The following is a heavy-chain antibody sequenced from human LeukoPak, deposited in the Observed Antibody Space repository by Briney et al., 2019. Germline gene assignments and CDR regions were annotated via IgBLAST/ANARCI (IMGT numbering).Heavy chain of an antibody. J-gene: IGHJ4*02. V-gene: IGHV3-74*01. CDR1: GFTFSSYW. Sequence: GGSLRLSCAASGFTFSSYWMHWVRQAPGKGLVWVSRINSDGSSTSYADSVKGRFTISRDNAKNTLYLQMNSLRAEDTAVYCCARGGELWFGELFDFDYWGQGTLVTVSS. D-gene: IGHD3-10*01. CDR2: INSDGSST. CDR3: ARGGELWFGELFDFDY.